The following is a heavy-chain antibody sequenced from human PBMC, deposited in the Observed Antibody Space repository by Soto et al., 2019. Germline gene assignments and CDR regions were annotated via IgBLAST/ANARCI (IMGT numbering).Heavy chain of an antibody. Sequence: GGSLRLSCEASGFTFSSNGMHWVRQAPGKGLEWVAAIWYDGSNEYYADSVKGRFTISRDNSKNSLYLQMNSLRAEDTAVYYCARVDPPAKSWGQGTLVTVSS. CDR1: GFTFSSNG. CDR2: IWYDGSNE. CDR3: ARVDPPAKS. J-gene: IGHJ5*02. D-gene: IGHD2-2*01. V-gene: IGHV3-33*01.